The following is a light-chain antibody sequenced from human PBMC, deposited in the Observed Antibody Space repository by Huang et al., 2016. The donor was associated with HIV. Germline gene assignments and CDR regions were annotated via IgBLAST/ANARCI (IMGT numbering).Light chain of an antibody. Sequence: DIVMTQSPATQSVSPGERVTLSCRASQSSNNYLAWYQQKPGQAPRLLIYGASTRVTGIPARCSGSGSGTEFTLTISSLQSEDFAIYYCQQYNTWATFGQGTRLEIK. CDR1: QSSNNY. V-gene: IGKV3-15*01. CDR2: GAS. J-gene: IGKJ5*01. CDR3: QQYNTWAT.